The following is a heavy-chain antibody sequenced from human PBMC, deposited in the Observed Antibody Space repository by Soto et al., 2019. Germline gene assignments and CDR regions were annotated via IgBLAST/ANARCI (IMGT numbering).Heavy chain of an antibody. V-gene: IGHV1-69*01. J-gene: IGHJ6*02. CDR3: ARDIVGATTRKYYYGMDV. D-gene: IGHD1-26*01. Sequence: SVKLSCKASGGPFISYAIIWVRQAPGQGLEWMGGIIPIFGTANYAQKFQGRVTITADESTSTAYMELSSLRSEDTAVYYCARDIVGATTRKYYYGMDVWGQGTTVTVSS. CDR2: IIPIFGTA. CDR1: GGPFISYA.